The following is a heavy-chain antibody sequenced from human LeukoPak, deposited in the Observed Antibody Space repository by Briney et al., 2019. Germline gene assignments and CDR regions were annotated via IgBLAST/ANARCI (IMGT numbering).Heavy chain of an antibody. J-gene: IGHJ6*03. CDR2: IYYSGST. Sequence: SETLSLTCTVSGGSISSSSYYWGWIRQPPGKGLEWIGSIYYSGSTYYNPSLKSRVTISVDTSKNQFSLKLSSVTAADTAVYYCARSRRGAYYYYYMDVWGKGTTATISS. V-gene: IGHV4-39*07. CDR1: GGSISSSSYY. D-gene: IGHD1-26*01. CDR3: ARSRRGAYYYYYMDV.